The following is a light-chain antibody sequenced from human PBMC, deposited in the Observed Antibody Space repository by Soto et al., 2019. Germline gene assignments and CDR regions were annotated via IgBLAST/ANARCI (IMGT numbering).Light chain of an antibody. CDR1: QSLFYSSNNKDY. V-gene: IGKV4-1*01. Sequence: DIVMTQSPDSLAVSLGERATINCKSSQSLFYSSNNKDYLAWYQQKPGQPHRLLIYWASTRESGVPERFSGSGSGTDFTLTVSSLQAEDVAVYYCQQYFNTPWTFGQGTKVEIK. J-gene: IGKJ1*01. CDR3: QQYFNTPWT. CDR2: WAS.